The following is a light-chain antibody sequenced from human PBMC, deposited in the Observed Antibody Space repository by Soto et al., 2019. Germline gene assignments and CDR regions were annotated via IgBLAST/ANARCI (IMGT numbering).Light chain of an antibody. CDR1: QSISSNY. J-gene: IGKJ3*01. CDR2: GSS. Sequence: EIVLTQSPGTLSLSPGERATLSCWASQSISSNYLAWYQQKPGQRPRLLISGSSIRATGIPKRFSGSASGTNFTLTISSLEPEDFAVFYCQQYGSSPFTFGPGTKVDFK. CDR3: QQYGSSPFT. V-gene: IGKV3-20*01.